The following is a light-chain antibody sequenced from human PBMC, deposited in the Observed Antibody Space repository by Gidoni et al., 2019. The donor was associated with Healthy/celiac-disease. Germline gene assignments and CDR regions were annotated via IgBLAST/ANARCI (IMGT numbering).Light chain of an antibody. CDR2: GAS. V-gene: IGKV3-20*01. CDR1: QSVSSCY. CDR3: QQYGSSPPYT. Sequence: DIVLTQSPGTLSLSPGERATLSCRASQSVSSCYLAWYQQKPGQAPRLLIYGASSRATGIPDRFSGSGSGTDFTLTISRLEPEDCAVYYCQQYGSSPPYTFGQGTKLEIK. J-gene: IGKJ2*01.